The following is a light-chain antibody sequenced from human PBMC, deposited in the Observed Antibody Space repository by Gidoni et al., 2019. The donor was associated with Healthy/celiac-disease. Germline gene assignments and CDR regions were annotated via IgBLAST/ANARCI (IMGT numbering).Light chain of an antibody. CDR1: QRISSW. V-gene: IGKV1-5*03. J-gene: IGKJ1*01. CDR3: QQYNSYPWT. CDR2: KAS. Sequence: IQMTQSPSTLSASVGDRVTITCRASQRISSWLAWYQQRPGKAPKLLIYKASSVESGVPSRFSGSGSGTEFTLTISSLQPDDFATYYCQQYNSYPWTFGQGTKVEIK.